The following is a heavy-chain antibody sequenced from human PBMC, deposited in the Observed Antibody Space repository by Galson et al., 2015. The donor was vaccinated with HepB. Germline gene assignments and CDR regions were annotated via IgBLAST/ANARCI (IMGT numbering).Heavy chain of an antibody. CDR3: ASPNSSSADWYFDL. D-gene: IGHD6-6*01. V-gene: IGHV5-10-1*01. CDR1: GYSFTSYW. Sequence: QSGAAVKQPGESLRISCKGSGYSFTSYWISWVRQMPGKGLEWMGRIDPSDSYTNYSPSFQGHVTISADKSISTAYLQWSSLKASDTAMYYCASPNSSSADWYFDLWGRGTLVTVSS. CDR2: IDPSDSYT. J-gene: IGHJ2*01.